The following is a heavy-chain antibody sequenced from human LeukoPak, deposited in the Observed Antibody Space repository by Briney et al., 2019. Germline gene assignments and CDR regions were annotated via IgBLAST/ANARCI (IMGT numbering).Heavy chain of an antibody. Sequence: GGSLRLSCAASGFTFSDAWMSWVRQAPGKGLEWVGRIKSKTDGGTTDYVAPVKGRFTISRDDSKDTLYLQMNSLKTEDTAVYYCTTEGGNYDSSGNYAGDYWGQGTLVTVSS. J-gene: IGHJ4*02. V-gene: IGHV3-15*01. D-gene: IGHD3-22*01. CDR1: GFTFSDAW. CDR2: IKSKTDGGTT. CDR3: TTEGGNYDSSGNYAGDY.